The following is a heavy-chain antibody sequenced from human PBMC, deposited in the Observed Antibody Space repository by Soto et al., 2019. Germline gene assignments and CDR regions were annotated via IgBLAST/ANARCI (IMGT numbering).Heavy chain of an antibody. J-gene: IGHJ6*02. D-gene: IGHD3-22*01. V-gene: IGHV3-30-3*01. Sequence: GGSLRLSCAASGFTFSSYAMHWVRQAPGKGLEWVAVISYDGSNKYYADSVKGRLTISRDNSKNTLYLQMNSLRAEDTAVYYCARVLGRYYYDSSGYFYGMDVWGQGTTVTVSS. CDR1: GFTFSSYA. CDR3: ARVLGRYYYDSSGYFYGMDV. CDR2: ISYDGSNK.